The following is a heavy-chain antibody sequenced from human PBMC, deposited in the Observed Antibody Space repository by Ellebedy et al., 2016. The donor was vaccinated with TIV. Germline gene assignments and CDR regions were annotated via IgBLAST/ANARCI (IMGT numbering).Heavy chain of an antibody. CDR2: IGTYEGNT. CDR1: GYTFTTYG. V-gene: IGHV1-18*04. J-gene: IGHJ6*02. Sequence: AASVKVSCKASGYTFTTYGITWVRQAPGQGPEWMGWIGTYEGNTKYAQKLQGRVTMTRDTSTSTAYMELRSLRSDDTAVYYCARDQQQLVIHNYYGLDVWGQGTTVTVSS. CDR3: ARDQQQLVIHNYYGLDV. D-gene: IGHD6-13*01.